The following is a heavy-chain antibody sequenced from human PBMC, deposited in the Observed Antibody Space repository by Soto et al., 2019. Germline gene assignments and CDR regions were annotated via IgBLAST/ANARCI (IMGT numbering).Heavy chain of an antibody. CDR3: ARDRRGPRNSYYFDY. J-gene: IGHJ4*02. CDR1: GFTFSSYS. Sequence: GGSLRLSCAASGFTFSSYSMNWVRQAPGKGLEWVSYISSSSSTIYYADSVKGRFTISRDNAKNSLYLQMNSLRAEDTAVYYCARDRRGPRNSYYFDYWGQGTLVTVSS. V-gene: IGHV3-48*01. CDR2: ISSSSSTI.